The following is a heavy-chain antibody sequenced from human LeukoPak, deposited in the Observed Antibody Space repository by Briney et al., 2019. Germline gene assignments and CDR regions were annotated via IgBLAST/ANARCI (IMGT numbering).Heavy chain of an antibody. V-gene: IGHV6-1*01. CDR2: PYYRFKCYN. J-gene: IGHJ2*01. D-gene: IGHD4-17*01. Sequence: SQTLSLTCAISGDSVSSNSAAWNWIRQSPSRGLEWLGRPYYRFKCYNDYAVSVKSRITINPDTSKNQFSLQLNSVTPEDTAVYYCAREGGTTVTTSNWYFDLWGRGTLVTVSS. CDR1: GDSVSSNSAA. CDR3: AREGGTTVTTSNWYFDL.